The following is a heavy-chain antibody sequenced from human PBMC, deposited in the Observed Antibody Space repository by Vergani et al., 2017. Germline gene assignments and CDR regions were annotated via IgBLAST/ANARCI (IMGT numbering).Heavy chain of an antibody. Sequence: QVQLVQSGPEVKRPGASVKVSCKTSGYTFFNYSANWLRRATGQGIAWLGWIRADTGDTKYSERLQDRVILTTDSSTNTAYRELRSLKSDDTAVYYCARDGTYYYGSGSFYLFDYWGQGTLVTVSS. CDR2: IRADTGDT. CDR1: GYTFFNYS. V-gene: IGHV1-18*04. CDR3: ARDGTYYYGSGSFYLFDY. J-gene: IGHJ4*02. D-gene: IGHD3-10*01.